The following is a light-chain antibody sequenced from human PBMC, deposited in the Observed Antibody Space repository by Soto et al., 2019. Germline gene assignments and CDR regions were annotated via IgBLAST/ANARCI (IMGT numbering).Light chain of an antibody. Sequence: LTQPPSASGTPGQRVTISCSGSSSNIGSNYVYWYQQLPGTAPKLLIYRNNQRPSGVPDRFSGSKSGTSASLAISGLRSEDEADYYCAAWDDSLSVRYVFGTGTKVTVL. CDR2: RNN. CDR3: AAWDDSLSVRYV. J-gene: IGLJ1*01. V-gene: IGLV1-47*01. CDR1: SSNIGSNY.